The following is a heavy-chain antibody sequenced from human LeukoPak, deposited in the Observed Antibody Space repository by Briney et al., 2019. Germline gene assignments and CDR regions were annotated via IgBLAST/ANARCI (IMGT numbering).Heavy chain of an antibody. Sequence: GGSLRLSCAASGFTVSSNYMSWVRQAPGKGLEWVQVFNTGGSTYYADSVKGRFTISRDNSKNTLYLQMNSLRAEDTAVYYCARDEAPWDIVATIPYYGMDVWGQGTTVTVSS. J-gene: IGHJ6*02. D-gene: IGHD5-12*01. CDR1: GFTVSSNY. CDR3: ARDEAPWDIVATIPYYGMDV. CDR2: FNTGGST. V-gene: IGHV3-53*01.